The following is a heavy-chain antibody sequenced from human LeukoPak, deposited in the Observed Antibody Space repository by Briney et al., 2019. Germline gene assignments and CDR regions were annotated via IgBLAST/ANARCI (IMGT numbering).Heavy chain of an antibody. D-gene: IGHD4-17*01. Sequence: ASVRVSCKAAGYSFTSYDMDWVRQAPGQWLEWMGWTDTNTGSPTYAQGFTGRFVFSLDTSVCMAYLQISSLKAEDTAVYYCARSYYGDGRGAEYFQHWGQGTLVTVSS. V-gene: IGHV7-4-1*04. CDR3: ARSYYGDGRGAEYFQH. CDR2: TDTNTGSP. CDR1: GYSFTSYD. J-gene: IGHJ1*01.